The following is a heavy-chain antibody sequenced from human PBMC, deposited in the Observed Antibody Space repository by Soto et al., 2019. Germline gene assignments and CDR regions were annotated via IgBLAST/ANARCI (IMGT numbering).Heavy chain of an antibody. Sequence: QVQLVESGGGVVQPGRSLRLSCAASGFTFSSYGMHWVRQAPGKGLEWGAVISYDGSNKYYADYVKGRFTISRDNSKNTLYLQMNSLRAEHTALYYCAKDLDYLAFPPPHFDYWGQGTLVTVSS. V-gene: IGHV3-30*18. CDR1: GFTFSSYG. CDR3: AKDLDYLAFPPPHFDY. J-gene: IGHJ4*02. D-gene: IGHD4-17*01. CDR2: ISYDGSNK.